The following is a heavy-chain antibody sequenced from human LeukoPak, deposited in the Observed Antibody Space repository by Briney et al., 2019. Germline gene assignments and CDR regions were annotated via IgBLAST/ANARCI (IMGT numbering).Heavy chain of an antibody. V-gene: IGHV4-34*01. CDR1: GGSFSGYY. J-gene: IGHJ4*02. Sequence: SETLSLTCAVYGGSFSGYYWSWIRRPPGKGLEWIGEINHSGSTNYNPSLKSRVTISVDTSKNQFSLKLSSVTAADTAVYYCARKKHLDYWGQGTLVTVSS. CDR2: INHSGST. CDR3: ARKKHLDY.